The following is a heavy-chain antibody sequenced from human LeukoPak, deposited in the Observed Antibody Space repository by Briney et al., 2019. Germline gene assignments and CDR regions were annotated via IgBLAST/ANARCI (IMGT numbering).Heavy chain of an antibody. CDR3: ARDGDYGGYFDY. V-gene: IGHV3-74*01. Sequence: GGSLRLSCAASGFTFSTYWMHWVRQAPGKGLVWVSRINSDGSRTTYADSVKGRFTISRDNSKNTLYLQMNSLRAEDTAVYYCARDGDYGGYFDYWGQGTLVTVSS. J-gene: IGHJ4*02. D-gene: IGHD4-23*01. CDR2: INSDGSRT. CDR1: GFTFSTYW.